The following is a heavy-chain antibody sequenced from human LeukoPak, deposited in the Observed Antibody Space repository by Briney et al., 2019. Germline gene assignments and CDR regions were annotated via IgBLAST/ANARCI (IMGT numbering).Heavy chain of an antibody. CDR2: IYHSGNT. V-gene: IGHV4-38-2*01. CDR3: VRHKDYYYYYIDV. CDR1: GYSISSAYY. Sequence: SETLSLTCVVSGYSISSAYYWGWIRQPPGKGLEWNGSIYHSGNTYYNPSLKSRVTISVDTSKNQFSLKLSSVTAADTALYYCVRHKDYYYYYIDVWGKGTTVTVSS. J-gene: IGHJ6*03.